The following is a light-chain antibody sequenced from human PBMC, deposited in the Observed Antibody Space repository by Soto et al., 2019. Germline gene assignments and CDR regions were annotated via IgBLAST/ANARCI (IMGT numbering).Light chain of an antibody. J-gene: IGKJ3*01. V-gene: IGKV3-20*01. CDR3: QQSGT. Sequence: EIVLTQSPGTLSLSPGERATLSCRASQSVSSSYLAWYQQKPGQAPRLLVYGASSRATGIPDRFSGSGSGTDITLTNSRLKHEDFAVYFCQQSGTFGPATKVDNK. CDR2: GAS. CDR1: QSVSSSY.